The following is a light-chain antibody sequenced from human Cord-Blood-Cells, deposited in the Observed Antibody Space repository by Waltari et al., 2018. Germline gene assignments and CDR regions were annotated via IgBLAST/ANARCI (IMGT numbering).Light chain of an antibody. Sequence: QSALTQPASVSGSPGQPTTISCTGTSSDVGSYNLVSWYQQHPGKAPNLMIYEGSKRPSGVSNRFSGSKSGNTASLTISGLQAEDEADYYCCSYAGSSTLVFGGGTKLTVL. CDR3: CSYAGSSTLV. CDR1: SSDVGSYNL. CDR2: EGS. J-gene: IGLJ2*01. V-gene: IGLV2-23*01.